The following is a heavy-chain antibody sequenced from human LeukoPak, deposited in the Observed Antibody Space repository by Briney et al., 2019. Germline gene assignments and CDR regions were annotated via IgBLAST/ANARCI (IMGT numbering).Heavy chain of an antibody. CDR1: GYTFTSYA. CDR3: ARWGTTTAIDH. Sequence: ASVKVSCKASGYTFTSYAIHWVRQAPGQGPEWMGWINAGSGNTKYSQKFQGRVTITRDTSASTAYMELSSLRSEDTAVYFCARWGTTTAIDHWGQGTLVTASS. D-gene: IGHD1-26*01. V-gene: IGHV1-3*01. J-gene: IGHJ4*02. CDR2: INAGSGNT.